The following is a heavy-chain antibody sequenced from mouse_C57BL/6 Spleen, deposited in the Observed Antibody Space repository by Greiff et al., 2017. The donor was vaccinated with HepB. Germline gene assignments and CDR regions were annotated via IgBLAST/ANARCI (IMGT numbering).Heavy chain of an antibody. CDR3: ARQGAKLAYYFDY. CDR2: INPSNGGT. J-gene: IGHJ2*01. CDR1: GYTFTSYW. Sequence: VQLQQSGTELVKPGASVKLSCKASGYTFTSYWMHWVKQRPGQGLEWIGNINPSNGGTNYNEKFKSKATLTVDKSSSTAYMQLSSLTSEDSAVYYCARQGAKLAYYFDYWGQGTTLTVSS. D-gene: IGHD1-3*01. V-gene: IGHV1-53*01.